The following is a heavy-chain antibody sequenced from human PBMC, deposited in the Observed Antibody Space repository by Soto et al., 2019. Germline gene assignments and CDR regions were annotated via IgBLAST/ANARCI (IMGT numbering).Heavy chain of an antibody. Sequence: PSETLSLTCTVSGGSISNTNYYWGWIRQPPGKGPEWIGSIYYSGSTYYNPSLKSRVTISVDTSKNQFSLKLSSVTAADTAVYYCASPKIAFYNWFDPWGQGTLVTVSS. CDR3: ASPKIAFYNWFDP. CDR2: IYYSGST. V-gene: IGHV4-39*01. CDR1: GGSISNTNYY. J-gene: IGHJ5*02. D-gene: IGHD3-3*02.